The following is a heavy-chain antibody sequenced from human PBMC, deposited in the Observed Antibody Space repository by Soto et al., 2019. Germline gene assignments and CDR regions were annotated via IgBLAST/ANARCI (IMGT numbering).Heavy chain of an antibody. CDR2: IRSKAYGETT. CDR3: SREKYTYGFPTHSDH. D-gene: IGHD5-18*01. J-gene: IGHJ4*02. Sequence: PGGSLRLSCPASGFTFGDYAMSWFRQAPGMGLEWVGFIRSKAYGETTEYAASVKGRFTISRDDSKSIAYLQMTGLKTEDTAVYYCSREKYTYGFPTHSDHWGQGTLVTVSS. V-gene: IGHV3-49*03. CDR1: GFTFGDYA.